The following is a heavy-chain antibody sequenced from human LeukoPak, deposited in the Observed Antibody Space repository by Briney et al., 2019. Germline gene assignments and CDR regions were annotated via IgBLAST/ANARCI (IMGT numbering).Heavy chain of an antibody. J-gene: IGHJ3*02. Sequence: SETLSLTCIDPGGSISSGGHYWSWIRQHPGKGLEWIGYIYYSGSTFYNPSLKSRVTISVDTSKNQFSLKLSSMTAADTAVYYCARYERGYSGYDGSRDAFDIWGQGTMVTVSS. CDR3: ARYERGYSGYDGSRDAFDI. V-gene: IGHV4-31*02. D-gene: IGHD5-12*01. CDR2: IYYSGST. CDR1: GGSISSGGHY.